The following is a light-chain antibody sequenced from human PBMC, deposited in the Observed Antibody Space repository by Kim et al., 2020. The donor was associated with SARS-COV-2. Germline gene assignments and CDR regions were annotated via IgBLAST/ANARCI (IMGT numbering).Light chain of an antibody. V-gene: IGKV1-5*03. CDR2: RAS. J-gene: IGKJ1*01. CDR3: QQYSSSSRT. CDR1: QSVNMW. Sequence: DIQMTQSPSTLSASVGDRVSITCRASQSVNMWLAWYQQKPGRAPKLLVYRASTLEIGVPSRFSGSGSGTDFTLKISSLQPDDFATYYCQQYSSSSRTFGQGTKLEIK.